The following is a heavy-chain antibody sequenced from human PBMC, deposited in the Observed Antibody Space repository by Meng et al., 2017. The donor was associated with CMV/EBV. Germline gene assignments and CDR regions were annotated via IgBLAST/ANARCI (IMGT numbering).Heavy chain of an antibody. Sequence: GSLRLSCTVSGCSISSSSYYWGWIRQPPGMGLEWIGSIYYSGSTYYNPSLKSRVTISVDTSKNQFSLKLSSVTAADTAVYYCASKSRINWFDPWGQGTLVTVSS. D-gene: IGHD2-15*01. V-gene: IGHV4-39*07. CDR3: ASKSRINWFDP. CDR1: GCSISSSSYY. J-gene: IGHJ5*02. CDR2: IYYSGST.